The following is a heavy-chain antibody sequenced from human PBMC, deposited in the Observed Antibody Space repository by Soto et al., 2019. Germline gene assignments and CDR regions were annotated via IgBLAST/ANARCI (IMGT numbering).Heavy chain of an antibody. D-gene: IGHD1-26*01. V-gene: IGHV4-39*01. J-gene: IGHJ4*02. CDR1: GDSISSSSFY. CDR2: IFHTGAT. CDR3: ARRRIVPTTNFDY. Sequence: SETLSLTCTVSGDSISSSSFYWGWIHQPPGKGLEWIGHIFHTGATYQNPTLKSRLRMSVDTSKNQFSLNLSSVTATDTAVYYCARRRIVPTTNFDYWGQGTLVTVSS.